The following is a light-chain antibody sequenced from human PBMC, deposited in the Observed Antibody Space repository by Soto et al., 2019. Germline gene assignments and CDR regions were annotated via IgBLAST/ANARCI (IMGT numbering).Light chain of an antibody. V-gene: IGLV2-14*01. J-gene: IGLJ3*02. CDR1: SSDVGAYNY. CDR2: DVS. Sequence: QSALTQPASVSGSPGQSITISCTGTSSDVGAYNYVSWYQQHPGKAPKLMIYDVSNRPSGVSNRFSGSKSGNTASLTISGLQAEDEADYSCSSYTGSSTGVFGGGTKVTVL. CDR3: SSYTGSSTGV.